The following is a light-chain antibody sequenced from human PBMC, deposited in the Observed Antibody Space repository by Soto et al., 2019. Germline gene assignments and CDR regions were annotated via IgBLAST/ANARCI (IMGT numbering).Light chain of an antibody. V-gene: IGKV3-11*01. Sequence: EIVMTQSPATLSLSPGERATLSCRASQSVSSSLAWYQQNPGQAPRLLIYDASNRATGIPARFSGSGSGTDFTLTISSLEPEDFAVYYCQQRSDWPPITFGQGTRWRL. CDR2: DAS. J-gene: IGKJ5*01. CDR3: QQRSDWPPIT. CDR1: QSVSSS.